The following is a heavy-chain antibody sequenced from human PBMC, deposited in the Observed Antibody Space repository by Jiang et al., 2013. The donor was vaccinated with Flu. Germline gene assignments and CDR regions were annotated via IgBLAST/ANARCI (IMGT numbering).Heavy chain of an antibody. V-gene: IGHV3-30*18. J-gene: IGHJ4*02. D-gene: IGHD4-11*01. CDR3: AKEEGAYNY. Sequence: RLSCAASGFTFSNYGMHWVRQAPGKGLEWVAVISYDGSNKYYADSVKGRFTISRDNSKNTLYLQMNSLRAEDTAVYYCAKEEGAYNYWGQGTLVTVSS. CDR1: GFTFSNYG. CDR2: ISYDGSNK.